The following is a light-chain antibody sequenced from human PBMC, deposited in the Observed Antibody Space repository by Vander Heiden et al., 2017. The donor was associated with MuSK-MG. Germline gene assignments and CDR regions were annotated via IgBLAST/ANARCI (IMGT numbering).Light chain of an antibody. J-gene: IGKJ2*01. CDR3: QQYGSSPRYA. CDR2: GAS. V-gene: IGKV3-20*01. CDR1: QSVSSSY. Sequence: PGTLSLSPGERATLSCRASQSVSSSYLAWYQQKPGQAPRLLIYGASSRATGIPDRFSGSGSGTDFTLTISRLEPEDFAVYYCQQYGSSPRYAFGQGTKLEIK.